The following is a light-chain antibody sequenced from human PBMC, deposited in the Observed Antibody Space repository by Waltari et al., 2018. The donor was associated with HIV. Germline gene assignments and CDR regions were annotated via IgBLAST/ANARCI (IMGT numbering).Light chain of an antibody. Sequence: SYELTQPPSVSVSPGQTARITCSGDALPKKYAYWYQQKSGQAPVLVIYEDSKRPPGIPERFSGSSSGTMATLTISGAQVEDEADYYCYSTDSSGNHREVVFGGGTKLTVL. CDR3: YSTDSSGNHREVV. CDR1: ALPKKY. J-gene: IGLJ2*01. CDR2: EDS. V-gene: IGLV3-10*01.